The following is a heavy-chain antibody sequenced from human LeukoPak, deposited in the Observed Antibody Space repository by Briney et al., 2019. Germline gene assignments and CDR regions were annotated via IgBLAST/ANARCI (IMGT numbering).Heavy chain of an antibody. D-gene: IGHD1-14*01. CDR2: IRFDGSRQ. J-gene: IGHJ4*02. Sequence: PGGSLRLSCAASGFTFSNFAMHWVRQAPGKGLEWVAVIRFDGSRQHYAESLEGRFTISRDNSKNTVSLQMSSLRTEDTALYYCVREQPGDGRSGFDYWGQGTLVTVSS. V-gene: IGHV3-30*07. CDR1: GFTFSNFA. CDR3: VREQPGDGRSGFDY.